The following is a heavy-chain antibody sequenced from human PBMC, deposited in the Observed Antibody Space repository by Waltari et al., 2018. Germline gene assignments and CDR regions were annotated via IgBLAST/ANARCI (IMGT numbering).Heavy chain of an antibody. D-gene: IGHD6-13*01. Sequence: QVQLVQSGAEVKKPGSSVKVSCKASGRTFSSYAISWVRHAPGQGLEWMGGIIPTFGTANYAKKFQGRVTITTDESTSTAYMELSSLRSEDTAVYYCARIIIAAAGYYGMDVWGQGTTVTVSS. J-gene: IGHJ6*02. CDR2: IIPTFGTA. CDR3: ARIIIAAAGYYGMDV. CDR1: GRTFSSYA. V-gene: IGHV1-69*05.